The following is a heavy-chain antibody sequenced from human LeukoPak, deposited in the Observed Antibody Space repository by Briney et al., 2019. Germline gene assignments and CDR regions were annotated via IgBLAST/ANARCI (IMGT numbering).Heavy chain of an antibody. V-gene: IGHV4-39*07. CDR3: ARSPPGAAGNWFDP. Sequence: SETLSLTCTVSGGSISSSSYYWGWVRQPPGKGLEWIGEINHSGSTNYNPSLKSRVTISVDTSKNQFSLKLSSVTAADTAVYYCARSPPGAAGNWFDPWGQGTLVTVSS. CDR1: GGSISSSSYY. J-gene: IGHJ5*02. D-gene: IGHD6-25*01. CDR2: INHSGST.